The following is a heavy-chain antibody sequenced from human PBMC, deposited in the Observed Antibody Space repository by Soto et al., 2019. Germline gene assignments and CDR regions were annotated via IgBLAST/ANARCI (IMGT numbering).Heavy chain of an antibody. Sequence: GASVQGACKASGYTFTSYGSSWVRQAPGQGLEWMGWISAYNGNTNYAQKLQGRVTMTTDTSTSTAYMELRSLRSDDTAVYYCARPSYNWNDNWFDPWGQGTLVTVSS. CDR2: ISAYNGNT. CDR1: GYTFTSYG. CDR3: ARPSYNWNDNWFDP. V-gene: IGHV1-18*01. D-gene: IGHD1-20*01. J-gene: IGHJ5*02.